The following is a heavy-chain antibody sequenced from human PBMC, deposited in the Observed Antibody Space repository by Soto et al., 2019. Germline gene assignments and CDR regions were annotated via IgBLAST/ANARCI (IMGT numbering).Heavy chain of an antibody. D-gene: IGHD2-15*01. CDR3: ARALYCSGGSYSPLRGMDV. CDR1: GYSISSGYY. CDR2: IYHSGST. J-gene: IGHJ6*02. Sequence: SETLSLTCAVSGYSISSGYYWGWIRQPPGKGLEWIGTIYHSGSTYYNPSLKSRVTISVDTSKNQFSLKLNSVTAADTAVYYCARALYCSGGSYSPLRGMDVWGLGTTVTVSS. V-gene: IGHV4-38-2*01.